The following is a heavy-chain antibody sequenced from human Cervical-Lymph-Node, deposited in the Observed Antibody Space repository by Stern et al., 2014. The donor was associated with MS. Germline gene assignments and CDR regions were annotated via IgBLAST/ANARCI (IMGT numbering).Heavy chain of an antibody. CDR3: VRAREGYYFDY. J-gene: IGHJ4*02. CDR2: LDWDGHK. D-gene: IGHD2-21*01. CDR1: GFSLSTTGMC. V-gene: IGHV2-70*01. Sequence: QVTLKESGPALVKPTQTLTLTCTFSGFSLSTTGMCLSWIRQPPGKALEWLALLDWDGHKYYSTALKTRLTISKVTSKNQVVLTMTNMAPLDTATYFCVRAREGYYFDYWGQGIPVTVSS.